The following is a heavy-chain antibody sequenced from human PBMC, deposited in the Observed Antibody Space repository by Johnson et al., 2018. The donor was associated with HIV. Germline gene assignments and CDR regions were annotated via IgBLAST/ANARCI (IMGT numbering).Heavy chain of an antibody. D-gene: IGHD2-2*01. CDR3: AVWGCSSTSCYGEGAFDI. CDR2: ISYDGSNK. J-gene: IGHJ3*02. V-gene: IGHV3-30*04. Sequence: VQLVESGGGVVQPGRFLRLSCAASGFTFSNYAIHWVRQAPGKGLEWVAVISYDGSNKYYADSVKGRFTISRDNAKKSLYLQMNSLRAEDTALYYCAVWGCSSTSCYGEGAFDIWGQGTMVTVSS. CDR1: GFTFSNYA.